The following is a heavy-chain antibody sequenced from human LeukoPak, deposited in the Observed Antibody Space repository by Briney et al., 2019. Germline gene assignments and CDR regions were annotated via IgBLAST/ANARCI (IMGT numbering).Heavy chain of an antibody. CDR1: GYTFTGYY. CDR2: INPNSGGT. J-gene: IGHJ4*02. V-gene: IGHV1-2*02. CDR3: ARSIAARHGFDY. Sequence: ASVTVSCKASGYTFTGYYMHWVRQAPGQGLERMGWINPNSGGTNYAQKFQGRVTMTRDTSISTAYMELSRLRSDDTAVYYCARSIAARHGFDYWGQGTLVTVSS. D-gene: IGHD6-6*01.